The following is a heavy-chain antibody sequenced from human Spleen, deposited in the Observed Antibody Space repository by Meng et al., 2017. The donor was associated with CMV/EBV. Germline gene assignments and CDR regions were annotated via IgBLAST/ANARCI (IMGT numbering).Heavy chain of an antibody. CDR2: ISHSGRT. J-gene: IGHJ4*02. CDR3: ARGRTDFDS. D-gene: IGHD1-1*01. Sequence: LSLPCAVSSGSLTDYFWSWIRQSPEKGLEWIGDISHSGRTNYNPSLKSRVTISVDTSSNQFFLKVTSVTAADTAVYYCARGRTDFDSWGQGTLVTVSS. V-gene: IGHV4-34*01. CDR1: SGSLTDYF.